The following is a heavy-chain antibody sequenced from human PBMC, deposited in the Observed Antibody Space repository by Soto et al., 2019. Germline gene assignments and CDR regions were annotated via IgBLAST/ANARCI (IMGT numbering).Heavy chain of an antibody. Sequence: SETLSLTCAISGGSFNNDYWTWIRQSPGKGLEWIGYIFHSGITDYNPSVKSRVTISIDKSKNLFSLKLTSVTAADTAVYYCARDRYFYDSAGYYRTLDSWGQGILVTVSS. CDR1: GGSFNNDY. J-gene: IGHJ5*01. V-gene: IGHV4-59*01. D-gene: IGHD3-22*01. CDR3: ARDRYFYDSAGYYRTLDS. CDR2: IFHSGIT.